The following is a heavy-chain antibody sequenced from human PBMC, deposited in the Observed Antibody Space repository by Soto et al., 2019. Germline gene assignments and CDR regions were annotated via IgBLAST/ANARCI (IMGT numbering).Heavy chain of an antibody. V-gene: IGHV4-39*01. CDR3: ARSDTYYYDSSAPGIDY. CDR1: GGSSSSSSYY. CDR2: IYYSGST. Sequence: ASETLSLTCTVSGGSSSSSSYYWGWIRQPPGKGLEWIGSIYYSGSTYYNPSLKSRVTISVDTSKNQFSLKLSSVTAADTAVYYCARSDTYYYDSSAPGIDYWGQGTLVTVSS. J-gene: IGHJ4*02. D-gene: IGHD3-22*01.